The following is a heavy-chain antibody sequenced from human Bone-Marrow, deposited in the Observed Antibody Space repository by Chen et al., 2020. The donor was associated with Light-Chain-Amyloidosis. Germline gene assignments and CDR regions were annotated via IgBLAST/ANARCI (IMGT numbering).Heavy chain of an antibody. CDR2: IYPEDSDA. CDR3: ARRRDGYNFDY. J-gene: IGHJ4*02. CDR1: GYTFPNYW. V-gene: IGHV5-51*01. D-gene: IGHD5-12*01. Sequence: EVQLEQSGPEVIKPGESLKISCKGSGYTFPNYWIGWVRQMPGKGLEWMGVIYPEDSDARYSPSFAGQVTISADKSITTAYLQWRSLKASDTAMYDCARRRDGYNFDYWGQGTLVTVSS.